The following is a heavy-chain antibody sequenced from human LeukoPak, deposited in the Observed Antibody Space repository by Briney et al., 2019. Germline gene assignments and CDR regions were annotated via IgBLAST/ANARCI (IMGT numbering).Heavy chain of an antibody. D-gene: IGHD6-6*01. CDR1: GFTLSNYV. V-gene: IGHV3-30*18. CDR3: AKDRSSSAGLYFDY. CDR2: ISYDGSNK. Sequence: GGSLRLSCAASGFTLSNYVMHWVRQAPGKGLEWVAVISYDGSNKYYADSVKGRFTISRDNSKNTLYLQMNSLRGEDTAVYYCAKDRSSSAGLYFDYWGQGWLVTVSS. J-gene: IGHJ4*02.